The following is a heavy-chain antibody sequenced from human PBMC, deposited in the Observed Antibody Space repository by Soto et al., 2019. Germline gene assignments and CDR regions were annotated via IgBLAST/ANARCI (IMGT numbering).Heavy chain of an antibody. CDR3: ARAPLRYFDSKYYYYGMDV. V-gene: IGHV4-39*01. J-gene: IGHJ6*02. D-gene: IGHD3-9*01. CDR2: IYYSGST. CDR1: GGSISSSSYY. Sequence: QLQLQESGPGLVKPSETLSLTCTVSGGSISSSSYYWGWIRQPPGKGLEWIGSIYYSGSTYYNPSLNSRVTISVDTSKIQSSLKLSSVTAAETAVYYCARAPLRYFDSKYYYYGMDVWGQGTTFTVSS.